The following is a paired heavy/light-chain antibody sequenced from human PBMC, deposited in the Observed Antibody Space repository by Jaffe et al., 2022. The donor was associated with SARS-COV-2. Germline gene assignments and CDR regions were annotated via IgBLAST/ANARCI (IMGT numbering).Light chain of an antibody. CDR1: QSVLYSSKNKNY. CDR3: QQYYRIPVT. Sequence: DIVMTQSPDSLAVSLGERATINCKSSQSVLYSSKNKNYLAWYQQKPGQPPKLLIYWASTRESGVPDRFSGSGSGTDFTLTISSLQAEDVAVYYCQQYYRIPVTFGQGTKLEIK. V-gene: IGKV4-1*01. CDR2: WAS. J-gene: IGKJ2*01.
Heavy chain of an antibody. Sequence: EVQLLESGGGLVQPGGSLRLSCAASGFSFSSYVMSWVRQAPGKGPEWVSGISAGGDGSYYADSVKGRFTISRDNSKNTLYLQMNTLRAEDTAVYHCACVSIFGLSHFGMDVWGQGTTVTVSS. CDR3: ACVSIFGLSHFGMDV. CDR2: ISAGGDGS. CDR1: GFSFSSYV. D-gene: IGHD3-3*01. J-gene: IGHJ6*02. V-gene: IGHV3-23*01.